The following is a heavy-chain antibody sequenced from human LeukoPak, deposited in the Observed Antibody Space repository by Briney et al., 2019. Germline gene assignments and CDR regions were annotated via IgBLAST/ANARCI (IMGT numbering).Heavy chain of an antibody. CDR3: ATGHAGSWAAAGRRWFDP. CDR1: GYTLTELS. Sequence: ASVKVSCKVSGYTLTELSMHWVRQAPGKGLERMGGFDPEDGETIYAQKFQGRVTMTEDTSTDTAYMELSSLRSEDTAVYYCATGHAGSWAAAGRRWFDPWGQGTLVTVSS. V-gene: IGHV1-24*01. CDR2: FDPEDGET. D-gene: IGHD6-13*01. J-gene: IGHJ5*02.